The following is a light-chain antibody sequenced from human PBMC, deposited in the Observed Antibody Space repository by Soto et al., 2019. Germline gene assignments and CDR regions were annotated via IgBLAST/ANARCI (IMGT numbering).Light chain of an antibody. CDR1: QSVGSY. V-gene: IGKV3-15*01. Sequence: EIVMTQSPDTLSVSAGEGATLSCGASQSVGSYLAWYQQKPGQAPRLLIYGASTRATGIPARFSGSGSGTEFTLTITSLQSEDFAVYYCQQYNVWPPGFGTGTKVDIK. J-gene: IGKJ3*01. CDR2: GAS. CDR3: QQYNVWPPG.